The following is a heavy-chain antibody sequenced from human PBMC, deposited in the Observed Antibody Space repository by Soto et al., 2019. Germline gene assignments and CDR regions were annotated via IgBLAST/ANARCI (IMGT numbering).Heavy chain of an antibody. J-gene: IGHJ4*02. CDR1: GGSFSSGGSS. Sequence: QLQLQESGSGLVKPSQTLSLTCAVSGGSFSSGGSSWSWIRQPPGKGLEWIGYIYHSGSTYYNPSLKSRVTISVDRSKNQFSLKLSSVTAADTAVYYCARDSEEYGIDFDYWGQGTLVTVSS. V-gene: IGHV4-30-2*01. CDR2: IYHSGST. CDR3: ARDSEEYGIDFDY. D-gene: IGHD4-17*01.